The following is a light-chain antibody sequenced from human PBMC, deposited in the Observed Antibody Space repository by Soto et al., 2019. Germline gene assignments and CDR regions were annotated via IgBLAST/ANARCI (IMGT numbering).Light chain of an antibody. V-gene: IGKV1-5*03. Sequence: DIQMTQSPSTLSASVGDRVTLTYRASQSISSWLAWYQQKPGKAPKLLIYKASSLESGVPSRFSGSGSGTXFTLTXXSLQPDDFXXXXXXXYXXYSLTFGQGTKVDIK. CDR2: KAS. CDR1: QSISSW. J-gene: IGKJ1*01. CDR3: XXYXXYSLT.